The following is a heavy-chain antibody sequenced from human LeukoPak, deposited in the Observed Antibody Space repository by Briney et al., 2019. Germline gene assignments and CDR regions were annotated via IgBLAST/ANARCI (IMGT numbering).Heavy chain of an antibody. V-gene: IGHV1-69*06. CDR2: IIPIFGTA. CDR1: GGTFGSYA. CDR3: ASSYCSGGSCYSSWFDP. Sequence: ASVKVSCKASGGTFGSYAISWVRQAPGQGLEWMGGIIPIFGTANYAQKFQGRVTITADKSTSTAYMELSSLRSEDTAVYYCASSYCSGGSCYSSWFDPWGQGTLVTVSS. J-gene: IGHJ5*02. D-gene: IGHD2-15*01.